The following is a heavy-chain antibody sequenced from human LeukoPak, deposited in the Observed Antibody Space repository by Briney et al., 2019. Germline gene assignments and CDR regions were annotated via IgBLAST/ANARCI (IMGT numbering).Heavy chain of an antibody. V-gene: IGHV3-23*01. J-gene: IGHJ6*02. CDR2: IDDGAWTS. CDR3: ASPFWSGYSYGMDV. D-gene: IGHD3-3*01. Sequence: GGSLRLSCVASGFTFCNSAMNWARLVPGKGLEWVSTIDDGAWTSHYADSVKGRFTISRDNAKNSLYLQMNSLRAEDTAVYYCASPFWSGYSYGMDVWGQGTTVTVSS. CDR1: GFTFCNSA.